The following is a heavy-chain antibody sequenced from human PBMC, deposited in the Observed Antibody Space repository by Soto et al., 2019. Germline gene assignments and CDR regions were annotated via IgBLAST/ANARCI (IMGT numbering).Heavy chain of an antibody. CDR3: ARVRTTVEGYYYYGMDV. Sequence: ETLSLTCTVSGGSISSYYWSWIRQPPGKGLEWIGYIYYSGSTNYNPSLKSRVTISVDTSKNQFSLKLSSVTAADTAVYYCARVRTTVEGYYYYGMDVWGQGTTVTVSS. D-gene: IGHD4-17*01. V-gene: IGHV4-59*01. J-gene: IGHJ6*02. CDR1: GGSISSYY. CDR2: IYYSGST.